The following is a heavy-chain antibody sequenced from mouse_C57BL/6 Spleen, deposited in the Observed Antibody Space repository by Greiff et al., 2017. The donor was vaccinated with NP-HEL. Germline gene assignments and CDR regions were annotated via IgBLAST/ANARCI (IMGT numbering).Heavy chain of an antibody. Sequence: VQLQQSGAELARPGASVKLSCKASGYTFTSYGISWVKQRTGQGLEWIGEIYPRSGNTYYNEKFKGKATLTADKSSSTAYMELRSLTSEDSAVYFCARSPITTVVARYFGYWGQGTTLTVSS. D-gene: IGHD1-1*01. CDR2: IYPRSGNT. CDR1: GYTFTSYG. CDR3: ARSPITTVVARYFGY. J-gene: IGHJ2*01. V-gene: IGHV1-81*01.